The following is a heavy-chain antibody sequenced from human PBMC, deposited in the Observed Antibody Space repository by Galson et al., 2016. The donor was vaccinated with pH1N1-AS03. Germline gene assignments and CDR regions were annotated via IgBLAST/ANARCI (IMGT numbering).Heavy chain of an antibody. CDR1: GYTFSNYW. V-gene: IGHV5-51*01. Sequence: QSGAEVKKPGESLKISCKGSGYTFSNYWIVWVRQMPGKGLEWMGIIYPGDSARYSPSFQGQVTISADESINTAYLQWSSLKASDTAIYYCARHNEAATLSAPSDSWGQGTLVTVSS. D-gene: IGHD6-25*01. J-gene: IGHJ4*02. CDR3: ARHNEAATLSAPSDS. CDR2: IYPGDSA.